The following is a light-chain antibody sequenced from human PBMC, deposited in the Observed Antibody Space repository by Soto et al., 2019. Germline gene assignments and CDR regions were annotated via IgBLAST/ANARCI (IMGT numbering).Light chain of an antibody. Sequence: QSVLTQPPSASGTPGQRVTISCSGSSSNIGSTYVYWYQQLPGTAPKLLIYRNNQRPSGVTDRFSGSKSGTSASLAISGLRSEDEADYYCASWDDSLSGVVFGGGTKLTVL. V-gene: IGLV1-47*01. CDR2: RNN. CDR1: SSNIGSTY. J-gene: IGLJ2*01. CDR3: ASWDDSLSGVV.